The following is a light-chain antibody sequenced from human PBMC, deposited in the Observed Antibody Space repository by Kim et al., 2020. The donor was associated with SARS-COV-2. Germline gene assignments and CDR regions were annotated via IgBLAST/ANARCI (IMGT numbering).Light chain of an antibody. Sequence: SYELTQPPSVSVAPGQTARITCGGDNIDSRSVYWYQQKTGQAPILVIYYDTDWPSGIPERFSGTNSGNTATLTISRVEAGDEADYYCQVWDSSSDHVVFGGGTQLTVL. CDR2: YDT. V-gene: IGLV3-21*04. CDR3: QVWDSSSDHVV. CDR1: NIDSRS. J-gene: IGLJ2*01.